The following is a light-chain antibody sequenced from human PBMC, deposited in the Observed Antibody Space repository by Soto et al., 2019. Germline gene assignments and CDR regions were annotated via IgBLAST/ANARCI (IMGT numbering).Light chain of an antibody. CDR1: QGVSNY. J-gene: IGKJ3*01. CDR3: QKYNSAPFT. CDR2: AAS. V-gene: IGKV1-27*01. Sequence: DIPMTQSPSSLSASVRDRVTITCRASQGVSNYLAWYQQKPGKVPKLLIYAASTLHSGVPSRFSGSGSGTDFTLTISSLQAEDVATYYCQKYNSAPFTFVPGTKDDIK.